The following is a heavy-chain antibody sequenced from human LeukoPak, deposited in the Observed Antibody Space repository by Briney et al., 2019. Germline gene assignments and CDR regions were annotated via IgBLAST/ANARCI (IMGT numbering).Heavy chain of an antibody. Sequence: SETLSLTCTVSGGSISSYYWSWIRQPPGKGLEWIGRIYTSGSTNYNPSLKSRVTMSVDTSKNQFSLKLSSVTAADTAVYYCARDFPPLSYYPYYYYYYGMDVWGQGTTVTVSS. V-gene: IGHV4-4*07. D-gene: IGHD3-10*01. CDR1: GGSISSYY. CDR2: IYTSGST. CDR3: ARDFPPLSYYPYYYYYYGMDV. J-gene: IGHJ6*02.